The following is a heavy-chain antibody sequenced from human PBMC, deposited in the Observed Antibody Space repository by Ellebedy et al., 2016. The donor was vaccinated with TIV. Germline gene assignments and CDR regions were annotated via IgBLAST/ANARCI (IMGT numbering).Heavy chain of an antibody. J-gene: IGHJ4*02. CDR1: GFTFSTSW. V-gene: IGHV3-7*01. D-gene: IGHD1-1*01. CDR2: MNGDGNER. Sequence: GESLKISCAVSGFTFSTSWMSWVRQAPGKGLEWVANMNGDGNERYYVDSVEGRFTISRDNTRNSLYLQMNSLRADDTAVYYCTKDGSGTKNFWGQGTLVTVSS. CDR3: TKDGSGTKNF.